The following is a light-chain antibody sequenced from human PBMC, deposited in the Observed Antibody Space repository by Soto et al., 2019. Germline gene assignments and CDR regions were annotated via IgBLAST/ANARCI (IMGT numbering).Light chain of an antibody. CDR1: QSVGSS. J-gene: IGKJ4*01. V-gene: IGKV3-11*01. Sequence: EIVLTQSPATLSLSPGERATLSCRASQSVGSSLAWYQHKPGQSPRLLIYGASNRATGIPARFSGSGSETDFTLIISSPEPEDSAVYYCQQLDIWPLTFGGGTKVEIK. CDR2: GAS. CDR3: QQLDIWPLT.